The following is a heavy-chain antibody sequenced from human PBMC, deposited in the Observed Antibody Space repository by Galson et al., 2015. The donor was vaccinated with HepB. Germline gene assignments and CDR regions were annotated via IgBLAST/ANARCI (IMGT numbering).Heavy chain of an antibody. J-gene: IGHJ4*01. CDR1: EFTVSGNY. V-gene: IGHV3-53*01. CDR3: ASSIVAGTQPLKY. Sequence: SLRLSCAASEFTVSGNYMSWVRQAPGRGLEWVSVIYSGGTTHYADSVKGRFAISGDSSKNTVYLQMNSLRVEDTAVYYCASSIVAGTQPLKYWGQGTLVTVSS. CDR2: IYSGGTT. D-gene: IGHD6-19*01.